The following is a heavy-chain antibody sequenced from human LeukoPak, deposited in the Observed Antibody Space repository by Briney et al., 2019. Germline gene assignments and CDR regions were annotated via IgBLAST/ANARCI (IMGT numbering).Heavy chain of an antibody. J-gene: IGHJ6*03. CDR2: IYYSGST. D-gene: IGHD5-18*01. CDR1: GGSISSYY. CDR3: ARRAAGYSYGYGDYNYYYYMDV. V-gene: IGHV4-59*01. Sequence: ETLSLTCTVSGGSISSYYWSWIRQPPGKGLEWIGYIYYSGSTNYNPSLKSRVTISVDTSKNQFSLKLSSVTAADTAVYYCARRAAGYSYGYGDYNYYYYMDVWGKGTTVTVSS.